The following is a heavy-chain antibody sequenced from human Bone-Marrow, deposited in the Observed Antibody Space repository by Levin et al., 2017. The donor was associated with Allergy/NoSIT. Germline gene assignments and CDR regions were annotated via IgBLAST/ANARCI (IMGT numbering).Heavy chain of an antibody. CDR2: ISWNSGSI. D-gene: IGHD3-10*01. J-gene: IGHJ3*02. Sequence: SLKISCAASGFTFDDYAMHWVRQAPGKGLEWVSGISWNSGSIGYADSVKGRFTISRDNAKNSLYLQMNSLRAEDTALYYCAKDILGIGEDAFDIWGQGTMVTVSS. CDR3: AKDILGIGEDAFDI. V-gene: IGHV3-9*01. CDR1: GFTFDDYA.